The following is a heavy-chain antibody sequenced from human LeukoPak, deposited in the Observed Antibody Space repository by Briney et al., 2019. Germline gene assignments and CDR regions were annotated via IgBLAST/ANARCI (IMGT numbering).Heavy chain of an antibody. CDR1: GGSMNTYY. V-gene: IGHV4-59*01. D-gene: IGHD5-12*01. CDR3: ARDYGGYRFDF. Sequence: PSETLSLTCTVSGGSMNTYYWSWIRRPPGKGLEWIGYIYSSGSNNYNPSLKRRVTMSVDTSKNQLYLNLSSVTAADTAVYYCARDYGGYRFDFWGQGSLVSVSS. J-gene: IGHJ4*02. CDR2: IYSSGSN.